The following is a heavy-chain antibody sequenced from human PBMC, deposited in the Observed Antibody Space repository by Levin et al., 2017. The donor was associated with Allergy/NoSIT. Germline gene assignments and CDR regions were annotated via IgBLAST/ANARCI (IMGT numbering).Heavy chain of an antibody. Sequence: AGGSLRLSPAASGFTFSSYAMSWVRQAPGKGLEWVSAISGSGGSTYYADSVKGRFTISRDKSKNTLYLQMNSLRAEDTAVYYCAKDLSRLYYYYGMDVWGQGTTVTVSS. CDR1: GFTFSSYA. CDR3: AKDLSRLYYYYGMDV. CDR2: ISGSGGST. V-gene: IGHV3-23*01. J-gene: IGHJ6*02.